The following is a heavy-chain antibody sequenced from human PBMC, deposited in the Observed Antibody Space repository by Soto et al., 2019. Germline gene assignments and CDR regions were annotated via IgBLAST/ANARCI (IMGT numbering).Heavy chain of an antibody. J-gene: IGHJ4*02. CDR3: ARVGMATTQGIDY. CDR2: ISSSSSYI. Sequence: PGGSLRLSCAASGFTFSSYSMNWVRQAPGKGLEWASSISSSSSYIYYADSVKGRFTISRDNAKNSLYLQMNSLRAEDTAVYYCARVGMATTQGIDYWGQGTLVTVSS. CDR1: GFTFSSYS. V-gene: IGHV3-21*01. D-gene: IGHD5-12*01.